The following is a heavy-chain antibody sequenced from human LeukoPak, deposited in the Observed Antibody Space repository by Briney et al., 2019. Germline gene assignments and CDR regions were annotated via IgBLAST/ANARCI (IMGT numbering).Heavy chain of an antibody. CDR3: ARETEMANLDY. J-gene: IGHJ4*02. Sequence: PGGSLRLSCSASGFTFNSYAMHWVRQAPGKGLEWVANIKQDGSEKYYVDSVKGRFTISRDNAKKSLYLQMNSLRAEDTAVYYCARETEMANLDYWGQGTLVTVSS. D-gene: IGHD5-24*01. V-gene: IGHV3-7*04. CDR1: GFTFNSYA. CDR2: IKQDGSEK.